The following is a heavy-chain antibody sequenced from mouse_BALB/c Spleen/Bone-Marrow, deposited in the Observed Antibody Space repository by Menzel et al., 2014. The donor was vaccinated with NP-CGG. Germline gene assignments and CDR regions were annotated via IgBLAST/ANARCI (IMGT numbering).Heavy chain of an antibody. CDR2: IDPENGNT. CDR3: ARGDGYAMDY. J-gene: IGHJ4*01. CDR1: GFNIKDYY. Sequence: VQLQQSGAEIVRPGALVKLSCKASGFNIKDYYMQWVKQRPEQGLEWIGWIDPENGNTIYDPKFQGKASITADTSSNTAYLQLSSQPSEDAAVYYCARGDGYAMDYWGQGTSVTVSS. V-gene: IGHV14-1*02.